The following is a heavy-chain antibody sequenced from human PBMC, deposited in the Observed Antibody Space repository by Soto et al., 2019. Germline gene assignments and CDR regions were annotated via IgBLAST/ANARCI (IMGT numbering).Heavy chain of an antibody. J-gene: IGHJ4*02. V-gene: IGHV3-30*18. Sequence: QVQLVESGGGVVQPGRSLRLSCAASGFTFSSFGMHVVRQAPGKGLEWVAGRSYDGSNKKYADYVKGRFTISRENSKNTLYLHMNSLRVEDTAVYYCAKGQYCSGGSCYFNPSDYWGQGSLVTVSS. CDR3: AKGQYCSGGSCYFNPSDY. D-gene: IGHD2-15*01. CDR2: RSYDGSNK. CDR1: GFTFSSFG.